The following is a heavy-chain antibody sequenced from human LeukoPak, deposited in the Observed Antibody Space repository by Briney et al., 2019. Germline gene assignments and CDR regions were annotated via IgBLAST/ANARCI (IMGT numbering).Heavy chain of an antibody. CDR3: ARTSDSSSWYAYYYYYYMDV. Sequence: ASVKVSCKASGGTFSSYAISWVRQASGQGLEWMGWISAYNGNTNYAQKLQGRVTMTTDTSTSTAYMELRSLRSDDTAVYYCARTSDSSSWYAYYYYYYMDVWGKGTTVTVSS. D-gene: IGHD6-13*01. CDR1: GGTFSSYA. V-gene: IGHV1-18*01. CDR2: ISAYNGNT. J-gene: IGHJ6*03.